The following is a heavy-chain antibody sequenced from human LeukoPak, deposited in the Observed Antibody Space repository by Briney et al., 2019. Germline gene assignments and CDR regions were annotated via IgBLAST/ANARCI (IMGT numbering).Heavy chain of an antibody. J-gene: IGHJ3*02. CDR2: IYHSGST. D-gene: IGHD4-17*01. Sequence: PSETLSLTCTVSGYSISSGYYWGWIRQPPGKGLEWIGSIYHSGSTYYNPSLKSRVTISVDTSKNQFSLKLSSVTAADTAVYYCARDITVTPEGAFDIWGQGTMVTVSS. CDR3: ARDITVTPEGAFDI. V-gene: IGHV4-38-2*02. CDR1: GYSISSGYY.